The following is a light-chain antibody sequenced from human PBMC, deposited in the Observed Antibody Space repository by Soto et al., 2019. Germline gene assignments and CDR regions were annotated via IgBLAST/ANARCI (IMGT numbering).Light chain of an antibody. V-gene: IGLV1-40*01. CDR2: ANT. CDR3: QSYDSSLSGYV. J-gene: IGLJ1*01. Sequence: QAVVTQPPSVSGAPGQRVTISCTGSSSNIGPTYDVHWYQQLPGTAPKLLIYANTNRPSGVPDRFSGSESGTSASLAITGLQAEDEADYFCQSYDSSLSGYVFGTGTKVTVL. CDR1: SSNIGPTYD.